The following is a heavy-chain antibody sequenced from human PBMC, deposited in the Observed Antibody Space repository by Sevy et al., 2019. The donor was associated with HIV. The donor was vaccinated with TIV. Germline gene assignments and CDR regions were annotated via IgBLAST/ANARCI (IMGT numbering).Heavy chain of an antibody. CDR2: ISYDGSNK. CDR3: ARDRSSSSWTGMDV. V-gene: IGHV3-30*04. CDR1: EFTFSSYA. D-gene: IGHD6-13*01. J-gene: IGHJ6*02. Sequence: GGSLRLSCAAFEFTFSSYAMHWVRQAPGKGLEWVAVISYDGSNKYYADSVKGRFTISRDNSKNTLYLQMNSLRAEDTAVYYCARDRSSSSWTGMDVWGQGTTVTVSS.